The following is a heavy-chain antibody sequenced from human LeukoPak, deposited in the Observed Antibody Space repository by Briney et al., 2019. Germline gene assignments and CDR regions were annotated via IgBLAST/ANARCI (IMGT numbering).Heavy chain of an antibody. CDR3: ARWRAARPGTSYYFDY. D-gene: IGHD6-6*01. CDR1: GYTFTSYD. J-gene: IGHJ4*02. Sequence: GVSVKVSCKASGYTFTSYDINWVRQATGQGLEWMGWMNPNSGNTGYAQKFQGRVTMTRNTSISTAYMELSSLRSEDTAVYYCARWRAARPGTSYYFDYWGQGTLVTVSS. CDR2: MNPNSGNT. V-gene: IGHV1-8*01.